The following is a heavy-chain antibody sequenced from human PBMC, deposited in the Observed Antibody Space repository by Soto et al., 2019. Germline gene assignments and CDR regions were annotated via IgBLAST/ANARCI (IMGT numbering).Heavy chain of an antibody. CDR1: GFTFSSYW. J-gene: IGHJ4*02. Sequence: LRLSCAASGFTFSSYWMSWVRQAPGKGLEWVANIKQDGSEKYYVDSVKGRFTISRDNAKNSLYLQMNSLRAEDTAVYYCAREGCTNGVCYRYYFDYWGQGTLVTVSS. V-gene: IGHV3-7*03. D-gene: IGHD2-8*01. CDR3: AREGCTNGVCYRYYFDY. CDR2: IKQDGSEK.